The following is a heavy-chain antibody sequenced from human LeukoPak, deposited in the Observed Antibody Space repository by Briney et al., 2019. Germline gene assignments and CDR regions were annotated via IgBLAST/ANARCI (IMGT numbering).Heavy chain of an antibody. J-gene: IGHJ5*02. Sequence: ASVKVSCKASGYTFTVYYMYWVRQAPGQGLERMGRINPNSGDTDYAQNFQGRVTMTRDTSISTAYMELTNLRSDDTAVYYCARGYCSGGTCYLVENWFDPWSQGTLVTVSS. V-gene: IGHV1-2*06. D-gene: IGHD2-15*01. CDR2: INPNSGDT. CDR3: ARGYCSGGTCYLVENWFDP. CDR1: GYTFTVYY.